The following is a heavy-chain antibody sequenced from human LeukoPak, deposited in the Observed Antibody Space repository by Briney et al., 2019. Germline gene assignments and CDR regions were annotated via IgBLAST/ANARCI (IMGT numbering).Heavy chain of an antibody. J-gene: IGHJ4*02. CDR1: GFTFNNYC. Sequence: GGSLRLSWAASGFTFNNYCLIWVRQAPGKGLECVSAISNDGGGTMYAAFVEGTFTISRDNSTKTLFMHMNRVRAADTALYYCAKGSSGYFADIWGQGTLVTVSS. CDR3: AKGSSGYFADI. CDR2: ISNDGGGT. V-gene: IGHV3-23*01. D-gene: IGHD3-22*01.